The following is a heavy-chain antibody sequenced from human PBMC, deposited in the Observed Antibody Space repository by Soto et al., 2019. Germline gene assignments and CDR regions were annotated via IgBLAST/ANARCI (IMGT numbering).Heavy chain of an antibody. CDR1: GGSISSGGYF. V-gene: IGHV4-31*03. D-gene: IGHD6-13*01. Sequence: PSETLSLTGTVSGGSISSGGYFWSWLRQHPGKGLEWIGNIYYSGRTYYNPSLKSRVTISVDTSKNQFSLNLSSVTAADTAVYYCARFAKEENPKVGSWYYFDYWGQGTRVTVSS. J-gene: IGHJ4*02. CDR2: IYYSGRT. CDR3: ARFAKEENPKVGSWYYFDY.